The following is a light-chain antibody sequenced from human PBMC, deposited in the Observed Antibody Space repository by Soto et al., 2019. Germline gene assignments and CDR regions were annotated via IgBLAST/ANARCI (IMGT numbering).Light chain of an antibody. Sequence: QSALTQPPSASGSPGQSVTISCTGSSSDIGGYNYVSWYQQHPDTAPHLIIYEVSKRPSGVSDRFSGSKSGSTASLTVSGLQADDEAHHFCSSYAGSDKFVIFGGGTKVTVL. CDR3: SSYAGSDKFVI. CDR1: SSDIGGYNY. V-gene: IGLV2-8*01. CDR2: EVS. J-gene: IGLJ2*01.